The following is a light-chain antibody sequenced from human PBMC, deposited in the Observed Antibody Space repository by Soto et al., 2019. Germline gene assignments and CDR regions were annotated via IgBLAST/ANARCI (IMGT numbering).Light chain of an antibody. CDR2: AAS. J-gene: IGKJ5*01. Sequence: IQITQSPSSLSASVLDVFTITCRASQSISSYVSWYQQKPGKAPKLLIYAASRLQSGVPSRFSGSRSGTDFTLTISSLQPEDFATYYCQQLFDSPITFGQGTRLEIK. CDR1: QSISSY. V-gene: IGKV1-39*01. CDR3: QQLFDSPIT.